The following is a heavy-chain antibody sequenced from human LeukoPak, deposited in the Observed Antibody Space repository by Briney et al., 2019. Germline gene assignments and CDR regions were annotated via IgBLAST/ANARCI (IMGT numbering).Heavy chain of an antibody. Sequence: PSETLSLTCTVSGGSISSYYWSWIRQPPGKGLEWIGYIYYSGSTNYNPSLKSRVTISVDTSKNQFSLKLSSVTAADTAVYYCARAYDSSGYYLGALDYWGQGTLVTVSS. CDR3: ARAYDSSGYYLGALDY. V-gene: IGHV4-59*01. J-gene: IGHJ4*02. D-gene: IGHD3-22*01. CDR1: GGSISSYY. CDR2: IYYSGST.